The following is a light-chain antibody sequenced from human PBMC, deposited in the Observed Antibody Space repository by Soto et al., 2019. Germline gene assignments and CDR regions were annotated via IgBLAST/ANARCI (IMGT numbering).Light chain of an antibody. CDR2: DVS. J-gene: IGLJ1*01. Sequence: QSALTQPRSVSGSPGQSVTISCTGTSSDVGGYNYVSWYQHHPGKAPKLMIYDVSKRPSGVPDRFSGSKSGNTASLTISGLQAEDEADYYCCSYAGSYTYVFGTWTQVTVL. CDR3: CSYAGSYTYV. CDR1: SSDVGGYNY. V-gene: IGLV2-11*01.